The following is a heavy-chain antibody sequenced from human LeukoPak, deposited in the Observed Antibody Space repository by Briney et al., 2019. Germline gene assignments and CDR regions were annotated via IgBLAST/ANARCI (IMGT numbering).Heavy chain of an antibody. J-gene: IGHJ4*02. CDR1: GFTFSSYG. D-gene: IGHD3-22*01. Sequence: GGTLRLSCAASGFTFSSYGMSWVRRAPGKGLEWVSAISGNGGSTYYADSVKGRFTISRDNSKNTLYLQMNSLRAEDTAVYYCAKGYYYDSSGYYWNRGPADYWGQGTLVTVSS. CDR2: ISGNGGST. V-gene: IGHV3-23*01. CDR3: AKGYYYDSSGYYWNRGPADY.